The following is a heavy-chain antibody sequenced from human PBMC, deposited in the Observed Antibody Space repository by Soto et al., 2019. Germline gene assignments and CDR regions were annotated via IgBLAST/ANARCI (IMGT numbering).Heavy chain of an antibody. V-gene: IGHV3-7*01. D-gene: IGHD3-10*01. CDR3: ARSRKYGALNWFDP. J-gene: IGHJ5*02. CDR1: GFTFSSYW. Sequence: GGSLRLSCAASGFTFSSYWMSWVRQAPGKGLEWVANIKQDGSEKYYVDSVKGRFTISRDNAKNSLYLQMNSLRAEDTAVYYCARSRKYGALNWFDPWGQGTLVTVSS. CDR2: IKQDGSEK.